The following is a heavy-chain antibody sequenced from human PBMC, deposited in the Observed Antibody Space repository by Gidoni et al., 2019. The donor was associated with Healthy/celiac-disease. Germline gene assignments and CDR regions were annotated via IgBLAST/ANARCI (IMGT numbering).Heavy chain of an antibody. J-gene: IGHJ6*02. CDR1: GFTFSSYE. CDR3: ARELRVGFGSQRNYYGMDV. V-gene: IGHV3-48*03. CDR2: SSSSGSTI. Sequence: EVQLVESGGGLVQTGGSLRLSCAASGFTFSSYEMNWVRQAPGKGLEWVSYSSSSGSTIYYADSLKCRFTISRDNAKNSLYLQMNSLRAEDTSVYYCARELRVGFGSQRNYYGMDVWCQGTTFTVSS. D-gene: IGHD3-10*01.